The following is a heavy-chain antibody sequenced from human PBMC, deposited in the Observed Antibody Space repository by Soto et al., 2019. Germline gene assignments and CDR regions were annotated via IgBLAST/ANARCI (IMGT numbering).Heavy chain of an antibody. Sequence: GGSLRLSCAASGFTFCSFTMNWVRQAPGKGLEWVSTISSNSAYIYYTDALRGCFTISRDNAKNSLHLQMNSLRAEDTAVYYCTRDASRDSSARGWFDPWGPGTLVTVSS. D-gene: IGHD6-13*01. CDR3: TRDASRDSSARGWFDP. V-gene: IGHV3-21*01. J-gene: IGHJ5*02. CDR1: GFTFCSFT. CDR2: ISSNSAYI.